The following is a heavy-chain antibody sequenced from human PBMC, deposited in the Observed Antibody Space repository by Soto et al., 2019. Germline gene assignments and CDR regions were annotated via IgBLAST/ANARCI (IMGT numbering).Heavy chain of an antibody. CDR2: IIPIFGTA. V-gene: IGHV1-69*06. Sequence: ASVKVSCKASGGTFSSYAISWVRQAPGQGLEWMGGIIPIFGTANYAQKFQGRVTITADKSTSTAYMELSSLRSEDTAVYYCARDRGDGYKFDYWGQGTLVTVSS. D-gene: IGHD5-12*01. CDR3: ARDRGDGYKFDY. J-gene: IGHJ4*02. CDR1: GGTFSSYA.